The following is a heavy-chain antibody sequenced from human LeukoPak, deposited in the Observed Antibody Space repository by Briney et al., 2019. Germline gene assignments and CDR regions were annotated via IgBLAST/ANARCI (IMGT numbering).Heavy chain of an antibody. Sequence: GGSLRLSCAASGFTFSSYAMHWVRQAPGKGLEWVAVISYDGSNKYYADSVKGRFTISRDNSKNTLYLQMNSLRAEDTAVYYCARSPYFGGDCYNLEFDYWGQGTLVTVSS. CDR1: GFTFSSYA. J-gene: IGHJ4*02. CDR3: ARSPYFGGDCYNLEFDY. D-gene: IGHD2-21*02. V-gene: IGHV3-30-3*01. CDR2: ISYDGSNK.